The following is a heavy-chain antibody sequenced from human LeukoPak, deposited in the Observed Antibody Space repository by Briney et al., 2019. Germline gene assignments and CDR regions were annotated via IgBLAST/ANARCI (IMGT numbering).Heavy chain of an antibody. V-gene: IGHV3-30*18. D-gene: IGHD6-19*01. CDR1: GFTFSSYG. Sequence: GSLRLSCAASGFTFSSYGMHWVRPAPGKGLEWVAVISYDGSNKYYADSVKGRFTISRDNSKNTLYLQMNSLRAEDTAVYYCAKDGEQWLVTDGMDVWGQGTTVTVSS. CDR2: ISYDGSNK. CDR3: AKDGEQWLVTDGMDV. J-gene: IGHJ6*02.